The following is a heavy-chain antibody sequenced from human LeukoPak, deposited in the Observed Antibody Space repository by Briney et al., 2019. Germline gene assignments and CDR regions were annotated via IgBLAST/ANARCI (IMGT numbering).Heavy chain of an antibody. D-gene: IGHD6-13*01. CDR3: ARGSRGRWSSSWYR. CDR2: MNPNSGNT. CDR1: AYTFTIYD. V-gene: IGHV1-8*01. Sequence: ASVTVSFTSSAYTFTIYDINWVRQAPGQGLEWMGWMNPNSGNTGYAQKFQGRVTMTRNTSISTAYMELSSLRSEDTAVYYCARGSRGRWSSSWYRWGQGTLVTVSS. J-gene: IGHJ4*02.